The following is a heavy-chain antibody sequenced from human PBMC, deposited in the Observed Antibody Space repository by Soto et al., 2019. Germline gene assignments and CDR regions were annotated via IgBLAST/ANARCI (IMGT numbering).Heavy chain of an antibody. CDR3: IRCSGGSCYSGFAFDI. V-gene: IGHV3-49*04. CDR2: IRSKAYGGTT. J-gene: IGHJ3*02. Sequence: GGSLRLSCTASGFTFGDYAMSWVSQAPGKGLEWVGFIRSKAYGGTTEYAASVKGRFTISRDDSKSIAYLQMNSLKTEDTAVYYCIRCSGGSCYSGFAFDIWGQGTMVTVSS. D-gene: IGHD2-15*01. CDR1: GFTFGDYA.